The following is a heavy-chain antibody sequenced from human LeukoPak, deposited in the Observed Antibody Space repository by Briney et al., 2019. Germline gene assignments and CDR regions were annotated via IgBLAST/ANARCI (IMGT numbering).Heavy chain of an antibody. D-gene: IGHD1-26*01. V-gene: IGHV3-23*01. J-gene: IGHJ5*02. CDR1: GFTFTNCA. CDR2: ISSKGHIA. CDR3: VKEPELLQSGDRFDP. Sequence: EPGGSLRLSCAASGFTFTNCAMSWVRQAPGKGLEWVSGISSKGHIAYYGDSVKGRFTISRDNSNSTLYLQMNSLRAEDTAIYYCVKEPELLQSGDRFDPWGQGTLVIVSS.